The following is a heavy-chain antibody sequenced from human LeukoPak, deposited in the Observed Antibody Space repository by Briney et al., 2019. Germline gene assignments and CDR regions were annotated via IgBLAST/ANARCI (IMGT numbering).Heavy chain of an antibody. D-gene: IGHD2-2*01. CDR2: IWYDGRNQ. J-gene: IGHJ5*01. CDR3: AKDSCSSSNCYYNS. CDR1: GFTFSSYG. V-gene: IGHV3-33*06. Sequence: GSLRLSCAASGFTFSSYGMPRVRQAPGKGLEWVAVIWYDGRNQYYAGSVKGRFTISRDDSKNTLFLQMNSLRVEDTAEYYCAKDSCSSSNCYYNSRGQGTLVTVSS.